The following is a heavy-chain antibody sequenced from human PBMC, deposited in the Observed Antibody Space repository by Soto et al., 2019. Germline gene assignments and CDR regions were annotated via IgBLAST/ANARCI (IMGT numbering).Heavy chain of an antibody. J-gene: IGHJ3*02. CDR2: IGTAGDT. Sequence: GGSLRLSCAASGFTFSSYDMHWVRQATGKGLEWVSAIGTAGDTYYPGSVKGRFTISRENAKNSLYLQMNSLRAGDTAVYYCATGRAHYYGSGQGGAFDIWGQGTMVTVSS. CDR3: ATGRAHYYGSGQGGAFDI. V-gene: IGHV3-13*01. CDR1: GFTFSSYD. D-gene: IGHD3-10*01.